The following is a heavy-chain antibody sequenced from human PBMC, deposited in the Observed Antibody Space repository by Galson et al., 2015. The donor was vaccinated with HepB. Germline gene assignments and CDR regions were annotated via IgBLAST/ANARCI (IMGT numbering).Heavy chain of an antibody. CDR1: GFTFSRYW. D-gene: IGHD6-19*01. Sequence: SLRLSCAASGFTFSRYWMTWVRQAPGKGLEWVAVIWYDGSNKYYADSVKGRFTISRDNSKNTLYLQMNSLRAEDTAVYYCARDLRSGTLDYWGQGTLVTVSS. J-gene: IGHJ4*02. CDR2: IWYDGSNK. CDR3: ARDLRSGTLDY. V-gene: IGHV3-33*08.